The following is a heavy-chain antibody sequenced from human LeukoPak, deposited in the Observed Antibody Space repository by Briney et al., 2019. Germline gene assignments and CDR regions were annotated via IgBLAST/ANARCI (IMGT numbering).Heavy chain of an antibody. CDR1: GFTFSSYG. Sequence: PGGSLRLSCAASGFTFSSYGMSWVRQAPGKGLEWVSAISGSGGSTYYADSVKGRFTISRDNSKSTLYLQMNSLRAEDTAVYYCAKGLFYGDYSGGQGTLVTVSS. D-gene: IGHD4-17*01. J-gene: IGHJ4*02. V-gene: IGHV3-23*01. CDR2: ISGSGGST. CDR3: AKGLFYGDYS.